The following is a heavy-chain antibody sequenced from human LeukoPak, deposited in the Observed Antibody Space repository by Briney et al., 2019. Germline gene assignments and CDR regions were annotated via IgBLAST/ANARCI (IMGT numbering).Heavy chain of an antibody. V-gene: IGHV1-2*02. CDR1: GYTFTGYY. J-gene: IGHJ4*02. CDR2: INPNSGGT. D-gene: IGHD2-15*01. Sequence: ASVTVPCKASGYTFTGYYMHWVRQAPGQGLEWMGWINPNSGGTNYAQKFQGRVTMTRDTSISTAYMELSRLRSDDTAVYYCARAYCSGGSCYYYFDYWGQGTLVTVSS. CDR3: ARAYCSGGSCYYYFDY.